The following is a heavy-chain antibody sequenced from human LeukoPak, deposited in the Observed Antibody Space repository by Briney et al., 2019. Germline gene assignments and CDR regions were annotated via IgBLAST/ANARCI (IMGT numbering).Heavy chain of an antibody. CDR1: GLTFDDYA. Sequence: PGGSLRLSCTVSGLTFDDYAMHWVRHAPGKGLEWVSGISWNSGRIDYVDSVKGRFTISRDNAKNSLYLQMNSLTPEDTALYYCAKDRAATGIPRYFDIWGQGTMVIVSS. CDR3: AKDRAATGIPRYFDI. D-gene: IGHD6-13*01. J-gene: IGHJ3*02. CDR2: ISWNSGRI. V-gene: IGHV3-9*01.